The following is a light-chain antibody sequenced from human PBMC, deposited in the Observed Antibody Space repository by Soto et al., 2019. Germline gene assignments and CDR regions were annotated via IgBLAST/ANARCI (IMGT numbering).Light chain of an antibody. V-gene: IGKV2-30*01. CDR3: MQGISFT. CDR1: QSLVYSDGNTY. CDR2: KVS. Sequence: IVLTQSPLSLSVTLGQPASISCRSSQSLVYSDGNTYLNWFHQRPGQSPRRLIHKVSNRDSGVPDRFSGSGSDTEFTLSISRVEADDVGVFYCMQGISFTFGQGTRVEIK. J-gene: IGKJ1*01.